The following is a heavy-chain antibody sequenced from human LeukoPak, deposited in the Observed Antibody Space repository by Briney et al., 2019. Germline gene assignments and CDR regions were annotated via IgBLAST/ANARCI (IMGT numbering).Heavy chain of an antibody. CDR1: GFTVSSNY. V-gene: IGHV3-53*01. CDR2: IYSGGST. J-gene: IGHJ4*02. D-gene: IGHD4-17*01. CDR3: ARTTVTTRGFEY. Sequence: GGSLRLSCAASGFTVSSNYMSWVRQAPGKGLEWVSIIYSGGSTYYADSVKGRFTISRDNSKNTLYLQMNSLRAEDTAVYFCARTTVTTRGFEYWGQGTLVTVSS.